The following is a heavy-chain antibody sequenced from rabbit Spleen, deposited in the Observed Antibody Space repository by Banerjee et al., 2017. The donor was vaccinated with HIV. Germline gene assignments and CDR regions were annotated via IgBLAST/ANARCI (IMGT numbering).Heavy chain of an antibody. CDR1: GFTLSSYYM. D-gene: IGHD1-1*01. CDR2: IDAGSSGFT. J-gene: IGHJ6*01. Sequence: QEQLEESAGGLVQPGGSLKLSCKASGFTLSSYYMNWVRQAPGKGLEWIGYIDAGSSGFTYHASWAKGRFTISKTSSTTVTLQMTSLTAADTATYFCARDTSSSFSSYGMDLWGPGTLVTVS. CDR3: ARDTSSSFSSYGMDL. V-gene: IGHV1S45*01.